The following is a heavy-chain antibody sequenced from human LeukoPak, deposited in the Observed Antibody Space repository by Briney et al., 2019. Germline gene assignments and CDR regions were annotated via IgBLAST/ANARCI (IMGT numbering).Heavy chain of an antibody. J-gene: IGHJ4*02. CDR3: AKDGSEMATADFDY. D-gene: IGHD5-24*01. V-gene: IGHV3-23*01. CDR1: GFTFSSYA. Sequence: GGSLRLSCAASGFTFSSYAMSWVRQAPGKGLEWVSAISGSGGSTYYADSVKGRFTISRDDSKNTMYLQMNSLRAEVTAVYYCAKDGSEMATADFDYWGQGTLVTVSS. CDR2: ISGSGGST.